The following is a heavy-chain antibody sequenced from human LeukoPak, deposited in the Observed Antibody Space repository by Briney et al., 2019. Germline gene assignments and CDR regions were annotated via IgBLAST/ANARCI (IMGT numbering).Heavy chain of an antibody. J-gene: IGHJ3*02. CDR2: SNPNSGGT. D-gene: IGHD3-10*01. Sequence: ASVKVSCKASGYTFTGYYMHWVRQAPEQGLEWMGWSNPNSGGTNYAQKFQGRVTMTRDTSISTAYMELSRLRSDDTAVYYCASVMVRGVIRDAFDIWGQGTMVTVSS. CDR1: GYTFTGYY. CDR3: ASVMVRGVIRDAFDI. V-gene: IGHV1-2*02.